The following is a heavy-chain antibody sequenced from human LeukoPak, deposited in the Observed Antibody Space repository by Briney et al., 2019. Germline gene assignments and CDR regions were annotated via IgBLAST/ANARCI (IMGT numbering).Heavy chain of an antibody. CDR3: ARGERVSLGNDAFDI. CDR2: ISWNSGSI. Sequence: GGSLRLSCAASGFTFDDYAMPWVRQAPGKGLEWVSGISWNSGSIGYADSVKGRFTISRDNAKNSLYLQMNSLRAEDTALYYCARGERVSLGNDAFDIWGQGTMVTVSS. CDR1: GFTFDDYA. D-gene: IGHD1-26*01. J-gene: IGHJ3*02. V-gene: IGHV3-9*01.